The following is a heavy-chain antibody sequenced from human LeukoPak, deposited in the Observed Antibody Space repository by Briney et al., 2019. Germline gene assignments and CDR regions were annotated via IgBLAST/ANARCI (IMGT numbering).Heavy chain of an antibody. J-gene: IGHJ4*02. CDR3: AHLVGATNY. V-gene: IGHV3-9*01. CDR1: GFTFDNYA. D-gene: IGHD1-26*01. CDR2: ITWNSGNK. Sequence: GRSLRLSCAASGFTFDNYAMHWVRQAPGKGLEWVSGITWNSGNKGYADSVKGRFTISRDNAKNSLHLQMNSLRAEDTALYYCAHLVGATNYWGQGTLVTVSS.